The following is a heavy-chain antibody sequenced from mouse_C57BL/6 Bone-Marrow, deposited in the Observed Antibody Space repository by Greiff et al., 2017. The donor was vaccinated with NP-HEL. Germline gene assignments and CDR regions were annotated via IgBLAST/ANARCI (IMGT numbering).Heavy chain of an antibody. CDR3: AAYSLSGFAY. V-gene: IGHV1-72*01. CDR2: IDPNSGGT. D-gene: IGHD2-10*01. Sequence: QVQLQQSGAELVKPGASVKLSCKASGYTFTSYWMHWVKQRPGRGLEWIGRIDPNSGGTKYNEKFKSKATLTVDKPSSTAYMQLSSLTSEDSAVYYCAAYSLSGFAYWGQGTLVTVSA. CDR1: GYTFTSYW. J-gene: IGHJ3*01.